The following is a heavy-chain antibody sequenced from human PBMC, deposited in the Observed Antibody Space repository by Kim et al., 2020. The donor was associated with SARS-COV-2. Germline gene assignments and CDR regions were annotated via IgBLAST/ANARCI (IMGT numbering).Heavy chain of an antibody. CDR2: VYSGGSP. J-gene: IGHJ4*02. CDR3: ARHLRYDYVWGTQYYFDS. V-gene: IGHV4-39*01. Sequence: SETLSLTCTVSGGSISTNSVYYWGWVRQPPGKGLEWIASVYSGGSPYYNPPFKSRVTMFIDTSKSQFSLNLNSVTAADTAVYYCARHLRYDYVWGTQYYFDSWGQGTLVTVSS. D-gene: IGHD3-16*01. CDR1: GGSISTNSVYY.